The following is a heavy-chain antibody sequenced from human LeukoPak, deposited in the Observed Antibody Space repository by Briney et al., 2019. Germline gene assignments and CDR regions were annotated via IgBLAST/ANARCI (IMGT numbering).Heavy chain of an antibody. CDR2: IIPIFGTA. V-gene: IGHV1-69*05. Sequence: SVKVSCKASGGTFSSYAISWVRQAPGQGLEWMGGIIPIFGTANYAQKFQGRVTITTDESTSTAYMELSSLRSDDPAVYYCARGDFWTSPYYYYYMDVWGKGTTVTVSS. CDR1: GGTFSSYA. D-gene: IGHD3/OR15-3a*01. CDR3: ARGDFWTSPYYYYYMDV. J-gene: IGHJ6*03.